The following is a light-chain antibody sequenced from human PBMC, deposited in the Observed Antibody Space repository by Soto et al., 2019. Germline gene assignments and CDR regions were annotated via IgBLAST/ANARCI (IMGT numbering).Light chain of an antibody. J-gene: IGKJ1*01. Sequence: ETVLTQSPDIVSLSPGQRATLACRASQTVFSSYLAWYQQKPDQAPRLLVYGASRRATGVSDRFAGSGSGTDFTLTISRLEPEDFGVYFCHHYGGTPQTFGQGTKLEIK. CDR1: QTVFSSY. CDR2: GAS. V-gene: IGKV3-20*01. CDR3: HHYGGTPQT.